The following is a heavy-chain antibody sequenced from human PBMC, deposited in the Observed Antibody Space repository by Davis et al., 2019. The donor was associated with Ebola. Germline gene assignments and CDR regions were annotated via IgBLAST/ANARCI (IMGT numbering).Heavy chain of an antibody. CDR1: GYTFTSYG. D-gene: IGHD1-26*01. V-gene: IGHV1-18*01. Sequence: ASVKVSCKASGYTFTSYGISWVRQAPGQGLEWMGWISAYNGNTNYAQKLQGRVTMTTDTSTSTAYMELRSLRSDDTAVYYCARDRSGSYPYYYYYMDVWGKGTTVTVSS. J-gene: IGHJ6*03. CDR2: ISAYNGNT. CDR3: ARDRSGSYPYYYYYMDV.